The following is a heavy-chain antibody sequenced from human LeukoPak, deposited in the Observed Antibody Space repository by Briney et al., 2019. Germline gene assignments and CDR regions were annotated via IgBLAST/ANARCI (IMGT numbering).Heavy chain of an antibody. D-gene: IGHD2-8*01. Sequence: SETLSLTCSVSGDSVSNFYWNWIRQPPGKRMEWIGNIHDSGNSKYNPSFQGRVTMSIDTSRRQLFLKLTSVTAADTAVYYCALAPNSNWFDSWGRGTLVTVSS. J-gene: IGHJ5*01. CDR3: ALAPNSNWFDS. CDR1: GDSVSNFY. V-gene: IGHV4-59*08. CDR2: IHDSGNS.